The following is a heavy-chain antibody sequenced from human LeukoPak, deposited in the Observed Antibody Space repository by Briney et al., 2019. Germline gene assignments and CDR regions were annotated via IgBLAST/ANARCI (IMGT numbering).Heavy chain of an antibody. Sequence: SVKVSCKATGGTFSSYAISWVRQAPGQGLEWMGGIIPIFGTANYAQKFQGRVTITADESTSTAYMELSSLRSEDTAVYYCARNTIFGVVIRLHYYYMDVWGKGTTVTVSS. V-gene: IGHV1-69*13. CDR1: GGTFSSYA. D-gene: IGHD3-3*01. CDR2: IIPIFGTA. CDR3: ARNTIFGVVIRLHYYYMDV. J-gene: IGHJ6*03.